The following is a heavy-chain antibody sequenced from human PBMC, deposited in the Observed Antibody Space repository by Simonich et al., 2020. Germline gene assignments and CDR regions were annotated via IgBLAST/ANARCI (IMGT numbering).Heavy chain of an antibody. V-gene: IGHV3-21*01. J-gene: IGHJ3*02. CDR2: ISSSSSYI. Sequence: EVQLVESGGGLVKPGGSLGLSCAASGFTFSSYSMNWVRQAPGRGLEWVSSISSSSSYIYYADSVKGRFTISRDNAKNSLYLQMNSLRAEDTAVYYCAREQARGGAFDIWGQGTMVTVSS. CDR1: GFTFSSYS. D-gene: IGHD3-16*01. CDR3: AREQARGGAFDI.